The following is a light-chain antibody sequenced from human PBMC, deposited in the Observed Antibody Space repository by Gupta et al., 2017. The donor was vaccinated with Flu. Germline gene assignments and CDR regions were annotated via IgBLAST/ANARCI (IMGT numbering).Light chain of an antibody. V-gene: IGKV3D-15*01. CDR1: RTVGSS. Sequence: PATLSVSPGEGVTLSCRASRTVGSSLAWYRQTPGQAPRLLISAASTRATGIPARFSGGGSGTEFTLTISSLQSEDYAVYYCQQYYDWPRTFGPGTKVELK. CDR3: QQYYDWPRT. CDR2: AAS. J-gene: IGKJ1*01.